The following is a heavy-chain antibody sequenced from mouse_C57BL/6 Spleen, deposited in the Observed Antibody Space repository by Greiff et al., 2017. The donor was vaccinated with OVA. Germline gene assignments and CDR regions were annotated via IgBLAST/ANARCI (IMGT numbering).Heavy chain of an antibody. D-gene: IGHD1-3*01. J-gene: IGHJ2*01. V-gene: IGHV1-80*01. CDR2: IYPGDGDT. CDR1: GYAFSSYW. CDR3: ARGPKNYFDY. Sequence: VQLQESGAELVKPGASVKISCKASGYAFSSYWMNWVKQRPGKGLEWIGQIYPGDGDTNYNGKFKGKATLTADKSSSTAYMQLSSLTSEDAAVYFCARGPKNYFDYWGQGTTLTVSS.